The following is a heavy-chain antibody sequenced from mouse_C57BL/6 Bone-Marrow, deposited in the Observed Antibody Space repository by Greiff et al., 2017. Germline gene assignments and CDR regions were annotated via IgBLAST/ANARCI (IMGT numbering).Heavy chain of an antibody. D-gene: IGHD1-1*01. CDR2: IDPSDSYT. J-gene: IGHJ4*01. Sequence: QVQLQQPGAELVRPGSSVKLSCKASGYTFTSYWMHWVKQRPGQGLEWIGVIDPSDSYTNYNQKFKGKATLTVDTSSSTAYMQLRSLTSEDSAVYDCAKAVVAYYAMDDWGQGTSATVSS. CDR1: GYTFTSYW. CDR3: AKAVVAYYAMDD. V-gene: IGHV1-59*01.